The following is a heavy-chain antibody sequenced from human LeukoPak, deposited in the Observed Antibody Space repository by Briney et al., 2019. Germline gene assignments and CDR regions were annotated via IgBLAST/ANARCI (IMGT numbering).Heavy chain of an antibody. CDR1: GASSSNYY. V-gene: IGHV4-34*01. CDR2: TTHDGRT. D-gene: IGHD2-21*02. Sequence: PSETLSLTCGVYGASSSNYYWNWIRQPPGKGLEWIGETTHDGRTNYSPSLRGRATISGDTSKSPFSLKLYSVTAADTAVYYCAPIYGDFSDFDYWGQGTLVTVSS. CDR3: APIYGDFSDFDY. J-gene: IGHJ4*02.